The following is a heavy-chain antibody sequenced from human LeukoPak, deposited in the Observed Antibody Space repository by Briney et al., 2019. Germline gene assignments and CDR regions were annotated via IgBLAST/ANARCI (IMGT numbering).Heavy chain of an antibody. D-gene: IGHD5-12*01. J-gene: IGHJ4*02. CDR3: ARDRQYSGYDLGYYFDY. CDR1: GFTFSSYA. CDR2: ISSNGGST. V-gene: IGHV3-64*01. Sequence: PGGSLRLSCAASGFTFSSYAMHWVRQAPGKGLEYVSAISSNGGSTYYANSVKGRFTISRDNSKNTLYLQMGSLRAEDMAVYYCARDRQYSGYDLGYYFDYWGQGTLVTVSS.